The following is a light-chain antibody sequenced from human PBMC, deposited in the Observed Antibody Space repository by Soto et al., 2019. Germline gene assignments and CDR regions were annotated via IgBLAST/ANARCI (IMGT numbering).Light chain of an antibody. V-gene: IGKV3-15*01. CDR1: QSVSRN. CDR3: QQYDNWPPIT. CDR2: GAS. Sequence: EIVMTQSPATLSVSPGERATLSCRASQSVSRNLAWYQQKPGQAPRLLIYGASTRATGIPARFSGSGSGTEFTLTITTLQSEDFAIYYCQQYDNWPPITFGQGTRLEIK. J-gene: IGKJ5*01.